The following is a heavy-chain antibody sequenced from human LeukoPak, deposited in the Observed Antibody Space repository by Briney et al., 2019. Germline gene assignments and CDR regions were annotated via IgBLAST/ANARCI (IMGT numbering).Heavy chain of an antibody. D-gene: IGHD6-19*01. CDR1: EVTISDYA. CDR2: ITDVITDDSVDGDTT. Sequence: PGGSLGLSCASSEVTISDYAMSWVRQAPGQGLEWVSAITDVITDDSVDGDTTFYADSVKGRFTISRDNSKNTLFLQMNSLRAEDTAVYYCAKDGDSSGPRGNWFDPWGQGTLVTVSS. V-gene: IGHV3-23*01. CDR3: AKDGDSSGPRGNWFDP. J-gene: IGHJ5*02.